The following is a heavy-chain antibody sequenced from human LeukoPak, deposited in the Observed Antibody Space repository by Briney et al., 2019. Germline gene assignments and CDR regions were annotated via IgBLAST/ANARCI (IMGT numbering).Heavy chain of an antibody. J-gene: IGHJ5*02. CDR2: INAGNGNT. CDR1: GYTFTSYA. V-gene: IGHV1-3*01. Sequence: ASVKVSCKASGYTFTSYAMHWVRQAPGQRLEWMGWINAGNGNTKYSQKFQGRVTITRDTSASTAYMELSSLRSEDTAVYYCARGKGIAAAGPTWFDPCGQGTLVTVSS. CDR3: ARGKGIAAAGPTWFDP. D-gene: IGHD6-13*01.